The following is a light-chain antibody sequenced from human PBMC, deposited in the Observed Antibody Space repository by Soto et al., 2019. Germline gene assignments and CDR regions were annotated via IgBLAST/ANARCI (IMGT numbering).Light chain of an antibody. V-gene: IGKV3-20*01. CDR1: QSVSSN. J-gene: IGKJ5*01. Sequence: ENVLTQSPATLSVSPGERATLSCRASQSVSSNLAWYQQKPGQAPRLLIYGASTRATGIPARFSGSGSGADFTLTISRLEPEDFAVYYCQQYGNSPYTFGQGTRLEIK. CDR2: GAS. CDR3: QQYGNSPYT.